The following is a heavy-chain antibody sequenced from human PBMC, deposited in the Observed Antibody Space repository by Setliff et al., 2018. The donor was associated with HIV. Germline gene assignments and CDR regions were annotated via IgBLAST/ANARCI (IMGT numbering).Heavy chain of an antibody. J-gene: IGHJ6*03. Sequence: PGGSLRLSCVASGLTFSDAWMSWVRQAPGKGLEWVGRIKTKTDGGTTDYTAPVKGRFTISRDDSENTLDLQMNTLKTEDTAVYYCTTSSGSFYQYYYYMDVWGKGTTVTVSS. CDR3: TTSSGSFYQYYYYMDV. V-gene: IGHV3-15*01. CDR1: GLTFSDAW. CDR2: IKTKTDGGTT. D-gene: IGHD1-26*01.